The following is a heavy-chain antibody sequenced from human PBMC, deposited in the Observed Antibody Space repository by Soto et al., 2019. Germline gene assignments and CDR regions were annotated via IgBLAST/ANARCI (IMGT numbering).Heavy chain of an antibody. Sequence: EVQLLESGGALVQPGGSLRLSCAASGFTFSNHAMNWVRQAPGKGLEWVSTISDSGSTYYADSVKGRFTISRDNSKNTRYLQMNSLRAEDTSVYYCARDPGGHYCTSTSGLDFFDHWGQGTLVIVSS. CDR2: ISDSGST. D-gene: IGHD2-2*01. J-gene: IGHJ4*02. V-gene: IGHV3-23*01. CDR3: ARDPGGHYCTSTSGLDFFDH. CDR1: GFTFSNHA.